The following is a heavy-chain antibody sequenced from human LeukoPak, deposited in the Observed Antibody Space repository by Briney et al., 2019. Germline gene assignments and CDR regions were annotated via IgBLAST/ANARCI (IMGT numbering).Heavy chain of an antibody. CDR3: ARPMYYYDSSGYLDAFDI. D-gene: IGHD3-22*01. CDR1: GGSISSGGYY. J-gene: IGHJ3*02. V-gene: IGHV4-31*03. Sequence: PSETLSLTCNVSGGSISSGGYYWSWIRQHPGKGLEWLGYIYYSGSTYYNPSLKSRVTISVDTSKNQFSLKLSSVTAADTAVYYCARPMYYYDSSGYLDAFDIWGQGTMVTVSS. CDR2: IYYSGST.